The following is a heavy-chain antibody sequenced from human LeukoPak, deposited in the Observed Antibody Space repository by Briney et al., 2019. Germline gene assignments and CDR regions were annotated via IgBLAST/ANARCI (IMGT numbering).Heavy chain of an antibody. V-gene: IGHV3-30*04. Sequence: PGGSLRLSCAASGFTFSSYAMHWVRQAPGKGLEWVAVTSYDGGNKYYGDSVKGRFTISRDNSKSTLYLEVSSLRAEDTAVYYCARGGYFDILTGYYQTQYYYPMDVWGRGTTVTVSS. CDR1: GFTFSSYA. CDR2: TSYDGGNK. J-gene: IGHJ6*02. D-gene: IGHD3-9*01. CDR3: ARGGYFDILTGYYQTQYYYPMDV.